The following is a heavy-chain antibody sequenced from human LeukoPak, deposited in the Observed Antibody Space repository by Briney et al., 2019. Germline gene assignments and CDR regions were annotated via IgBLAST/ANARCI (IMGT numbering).Heavy chain of an antibody. V-gene: IGHV3-15*01. CDR2: IKSKTDGGTT. D-gene: IGHD2-2*01. J-gene: IGHJ4*02. CDR1: GFTFSSYW. Sequence: GGSLRLSCAASGFTFSSYWMSWVRQAPGKGLEWVGRIKSKTDGGTTDYAAPVKGRFTISRDDSKNTLYLQMNSLKTEDTAVYYCTTRDNQLPPDYWGQGTLVTVSS. CDR3: TTRDNQLPPDY.